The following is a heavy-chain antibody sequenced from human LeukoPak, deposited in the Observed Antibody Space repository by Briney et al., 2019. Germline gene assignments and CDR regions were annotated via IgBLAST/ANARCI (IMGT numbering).Heavy chain of an antibody. CDR2: INHSGST. V-gene: IGHV4-34*01. D-gene: IGHD3-10*01. CDR3: ARLGWLYGSGSMNWFDF. Sequence: PSETLSLTCAVYGGSFSGYYWSWIRQPPGKGLEWIGEINHSGSTNYNPSLKSRVTISVDTSKNQFSLKLSSVTAADTAVYYCARLGWLYGSGSMNWFDFWGQGTLVTVSS. CDR1: GGSFSGYY. J-gene: IGHJ5*01.